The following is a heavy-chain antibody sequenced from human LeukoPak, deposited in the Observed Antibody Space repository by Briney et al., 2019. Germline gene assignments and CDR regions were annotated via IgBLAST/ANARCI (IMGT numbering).Heavy chain of an antibody. V-gene: IGHV1-69*13. CDR1: GGTFSSYA. CDR3: ASTAGFHYYYYMDV. J-gene: IGHJ6*03. D-gene: IGHD6-25*01. Sequence: GASVKVSCKASGGTFSSYAISWVRQAPGQGLEWMGGIIPIFGTANYAQKFQGRVTITADESTSTAYMELSSLRSEDTAVYYCASTAGFHYYYYMDVWGKGTTVTVSS. CDR2: IIPIFGTA.